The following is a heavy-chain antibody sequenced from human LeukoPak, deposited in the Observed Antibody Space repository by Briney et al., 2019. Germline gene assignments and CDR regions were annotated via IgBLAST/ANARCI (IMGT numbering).Heavy chain of an antibody. V-gene: IGHV3-9*01. CDR1: GFTFDDYA. Sequence: GRSLRLSCAASGFTFDDYAMHWVRQAPGKGLEWVSGISWNSGSIGYADSVKGRFTISRDNAKNSLYLQMNSLRAEDTAFYYCARDQYYGSGSRGGIDYWGQGTLVTVSS. CDR2: ISWNSGSI. CDR3: ARDQYYGSGSRGGIDY. J-gene: IGHJ4*02. D-gene: IGHD3-10*01.